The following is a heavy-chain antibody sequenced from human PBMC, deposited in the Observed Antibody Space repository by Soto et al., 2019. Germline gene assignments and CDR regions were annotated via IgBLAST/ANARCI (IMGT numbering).Heavy chain of an antibody. J-gene: IGHJ4*02. Sequence: SETLSLTCAVYGGSFSGYYWSWIRQPPGKGLEWIGEINHSGSTNYNPSLKSRVTISVDTSKNQFSLKLSSVTAADTAVYYCARGALKGYFDYWGQGTLVTVPS. CDR1: GGSFSGYY. CDR2: INHSGST. CDR3: ARGALKGYFDY. V-gene: IGHV4-34*01.